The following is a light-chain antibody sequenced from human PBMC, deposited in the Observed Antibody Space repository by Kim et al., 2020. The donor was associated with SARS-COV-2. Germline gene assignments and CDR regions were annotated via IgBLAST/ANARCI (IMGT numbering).Light chain of an antibody. CDR2: GAS. CDR1: QSVSSSY. CDR3: KKYGSSRQYT. V-gene: IGKV3-20*01. Sequence: EIVLTQSPGTLSLSPGERATLSCRASQSVSSSYLAWYQQKPCQALRLLIYGASSSATGIPDRFSGSGSGTDFTLTISRLEPEDFAVYYCKKYGSSRQYTFGQGTKVEI. J-gene: IGKJ2*01.